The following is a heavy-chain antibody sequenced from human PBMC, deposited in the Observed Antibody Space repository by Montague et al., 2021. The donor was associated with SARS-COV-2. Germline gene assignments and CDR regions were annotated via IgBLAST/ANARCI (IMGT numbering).Heavy chain of an antibody. Sequence: SETLSLTCTVSGGSVRSSNDCWGWIRQPPGKGLDWIANFYYSGNTYYNPSLKSRVTISVDTSNNQFSLKLSSVTAADTAVYYCARRNSGQHLVGSGWFDPWGQGTLVTVSS. J-gene: IGHJ5*02. CDR1: GGSVRSSNDC. CDR2: FYYSGNT. CDR3: ARRNSGQHLVGSGWFDP. D-gene: IGHD5-12*01. V-gene: IGHV4-39*01.